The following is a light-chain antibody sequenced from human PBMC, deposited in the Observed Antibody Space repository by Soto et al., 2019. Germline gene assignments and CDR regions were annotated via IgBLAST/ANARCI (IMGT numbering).Light chain of an antibody. CDR1: SSDVGGYNY. J-gene: IGLJ1*01. V-gene: IGLV2-14*01. CDR2: QVT. Sequence: QSVLTQPASVSGSPGQSITISCTGTSSDVGGYNYVSWYQHHPGKAPKLMIFQVTNRPSGVSNRFFGSKSGNTASLTISGLQAEDEADYYCASYTSSSSYVFGTGTKVTVL. CDR3: ASYTSSSSYV.